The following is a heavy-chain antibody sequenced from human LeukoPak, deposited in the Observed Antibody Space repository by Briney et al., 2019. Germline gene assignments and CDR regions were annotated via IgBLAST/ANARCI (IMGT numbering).Heavy chain of an antibody. J-gene: IGHJ4*02. Sequence: GGSLRLSCAASGFTFSSYGMHWVRQAPGKGLEWVAVIWYDGSNKYYADSVEGRFTISRDNSKNTLYLQMNSLRAEDTAVYYCARDSSLGGNSDFDYWGQGTLVTVSS. CDR2: IWYDGSNK. D-gene: IGHD4-23*01. CDR3: ARDSSLGGNSDFDY. CDR1: GFTFSSYG. V-gene: IGHV3-33*01.